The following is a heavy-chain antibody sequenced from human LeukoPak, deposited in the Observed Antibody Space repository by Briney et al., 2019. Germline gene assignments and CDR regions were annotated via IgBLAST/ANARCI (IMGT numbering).Heavy chain of an antibody. CDR1: GGSMSSYY. D-gene: IGHD3-22*01. CDR3: AVYYYDSSGYYQFDY. J-gene: IGHJ4*02. Sequence: SETLSLSCTVSGGSMSSYYWSWFRQPAGKGLEWIGRIYTSGSTVYNPSLKSRVTMSVDTSKNQFSLKLSSATAADTAVYYCAVYYYDSSGYYQFDYWGQGTLVTVSS. CDR2: IYTSGST. V-gene: IGHV4-4*07.